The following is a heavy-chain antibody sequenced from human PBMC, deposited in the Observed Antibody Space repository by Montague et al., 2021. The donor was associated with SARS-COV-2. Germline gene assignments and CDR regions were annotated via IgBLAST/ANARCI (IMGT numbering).Heavy chain of an antibody. J-gene: IGHJ4*02. D-gene: IGHD1-26*01. CDR3: ARERWAVGVSFDY. Sequence: CAISGDSVSNNSATSHWHRQSPSTGLDWLGRTYYRSQWSNDYAVSVRSRIIINPDTSTNQFSLQLSSVTPEDTAVYFCARERWAVGVSFDYWGQGTLVTVSS. V-gene: IGHV6-1*01. CDR1: GDSVSNNSAT. CDR2: TYYRSQWSN.